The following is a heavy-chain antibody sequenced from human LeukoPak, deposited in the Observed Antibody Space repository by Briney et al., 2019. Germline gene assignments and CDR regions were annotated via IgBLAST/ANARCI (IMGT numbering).Heavy chain of an antibody. D-gene: IGHD3-22*01. V-gene: IGHV3-48*01. CDR3: ARGSTYYESSGRVPFDY. CDR2: ISGSSGII. Sequence: GGSLRLSCAASGFTFNTYTMNWVRQAPGKGLEWVSYISGSSGIIDYADSVRGRFTISRDNAKNSLYLQMNSLRAEDTAVYYCARGSTYYESSGRVPFDYWGQGTLVTVSS. CDR1: GFTFNTYT. J-gene: IGHJ4*02.